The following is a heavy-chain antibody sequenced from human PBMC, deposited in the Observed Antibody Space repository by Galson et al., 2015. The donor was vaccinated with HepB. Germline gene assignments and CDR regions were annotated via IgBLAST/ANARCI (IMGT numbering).Heavy chain of an antibody. J-gene: IGHJ3*02. CDR3: ARAWANYFVSGSYSAGGFDI. CDR2: VYISGIT. V-gene: IGHV4-4*07. CDR1: GGSISSSY. D-gene: IGHD3-10*01. Sequence: SETLSLTCTVSGGSISSSYWSWIRQPAGKALEWIGRVYISGITNYNPSLKSRVTMSVDTSKNQFSLKLSSVTAADTAVYYCARAWANYFVSGSYSAGGFDIWGQGTLVTVSS.